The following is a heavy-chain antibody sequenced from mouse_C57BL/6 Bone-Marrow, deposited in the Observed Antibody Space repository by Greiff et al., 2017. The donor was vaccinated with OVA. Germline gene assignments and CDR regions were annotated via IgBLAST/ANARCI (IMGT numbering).Heavy chain of an antibody. D-gene: IGHD4-1*01. V-gene: IGHV1-81*01. CDR3: ARLVRLGRRAMDY. J-gene: IGHJ4*01. CDR1: GYTFTSYG. Sequence: LVESGAELARPGASVKLSCTASGYTFTSYGISWVKQRTGQGLEWIGEIYPRSGNTYYHEKFKGKATLTADKSSSTAYMELRSLTSEDSAVYFCARLVRLGRRAMDYWGQGTSVTVSS. CDR2: IYPRSGNT.